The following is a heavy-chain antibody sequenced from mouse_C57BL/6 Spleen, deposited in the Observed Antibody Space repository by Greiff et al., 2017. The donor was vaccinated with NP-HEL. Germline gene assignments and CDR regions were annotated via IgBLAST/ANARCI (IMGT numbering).Heavy chain of an antibody. J-gene: IGHJ4*01. CDR2: IYPGSGST. CDR1: GYTFTSYW. Sequence: VQLQQPGAELVKPGASVKMSCTASGYTFTSYWIPWVQQRPGQGLEWIGDIYPGSGSTNYNEKFKSKATLTVDTASSTAYLQLSSLTSEDAAVYCCAGYAMDYWGQGTSVTVSS. V-gene: IGHV1-55*01. CDR3: AGYAMDY.